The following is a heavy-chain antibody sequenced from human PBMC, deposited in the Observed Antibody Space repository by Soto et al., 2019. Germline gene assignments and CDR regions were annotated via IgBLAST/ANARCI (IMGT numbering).Heavy chain of an antibody. V-gene: IGHV3-30-3*01. D-gene: IGHD2-8*02. Sequence: GGSLRLSCAASGFTFSSYAMHWVRQAPGKGLEWVAVISYDGSNKYYADSVKGRFTISRDNSKNTLYLQMNSLRAEDTAVYYCAISFIAGGNQRPYYYYGMDVWGQGTTVTVSS. CDR3: AISFIAGGNQRPYYYYGMDV. CDR1: GFTFSSYA. J-gene: IGHJ6*02. CDR2: ISYDGSNK.